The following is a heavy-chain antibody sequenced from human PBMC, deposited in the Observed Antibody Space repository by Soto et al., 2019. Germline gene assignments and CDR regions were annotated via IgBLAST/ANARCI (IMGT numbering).Heavy chain of an antibody. CDR1: GFIFRDYW. CDR3: ANREVLRYFDWLSRSDYYYYYMDV. Sequence: GGSLRLSCAASGFIFRDYWMNWVRQAPGKGPEWVANIKVDGTEKNYVDSVKGRFTISRDNAKNSLYLQMNSLRVEDTAVYYCANREVLRYFDWLSRSDYYYYYMDVWGKGTTVTVSS. J-gene: IGHJ6*03. D-gene: IGHD3-9*01. V-gene: IGHV3-7*03. CDR2: IKVDGTEK.